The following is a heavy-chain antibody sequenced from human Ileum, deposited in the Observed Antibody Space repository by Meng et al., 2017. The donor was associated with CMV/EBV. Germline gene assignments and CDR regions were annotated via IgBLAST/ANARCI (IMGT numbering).Heavy chain of an antibody. CDR3: AGGSDYGGSYFDY. CDR1: GGTLSSGGYY. Sequence: VSGGTLSSGGYYWSWIRQHPGKGLEWIGYIYYSGSTYYNPSLKSRVTISVDTSKNQFSLKLSSVTAADTAVYYCAGGSDYGGSYFDYWGQGALVTVSS. CDR2: IYYSGST. J-gene: IGHJ4*02. D-gene: IGHD4/OR15-4a*01. V-gene: IGHV4-31*02.